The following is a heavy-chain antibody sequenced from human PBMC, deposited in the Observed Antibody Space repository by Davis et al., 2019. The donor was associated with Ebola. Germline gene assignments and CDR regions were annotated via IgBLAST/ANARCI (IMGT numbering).Heavy chain of an antibody. J-gene: IGHJ6*02. CDR3: AREGFYFYGMDV. Sequence: GESLKISCAASGFIFRSYVMSWVRQAPGKGLEWVSTFGTSGDTYYADSVKGRFTISRDNSKNLLLLEMSSLRAEDTAVYYCAREGFYFYGMDVWGQGTTVTVSS. V-gene: IGHV3-21*01. CDR2: FGTSGDT. CDR1: GFIFRSYV. D-gene: IGHD2/OR15-2a*01.